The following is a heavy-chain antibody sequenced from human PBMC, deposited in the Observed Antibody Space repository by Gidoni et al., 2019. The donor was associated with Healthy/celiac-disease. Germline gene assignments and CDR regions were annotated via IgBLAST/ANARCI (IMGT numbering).Heavy chain of an antibody. Sequence: QVQLVQSGAEVKKPGASGKVSCKASGSPFTSYYLHWVRQAPGQGLEWMGIINPSGGSTSYAQKFQGRVTMTRDTSTSTVYMELSSLRSEDTAVYYCASSLAAAGPFDYWGQGTLVTVSS. CDR1: GSPFTSYY. CDR3: ASSLAAAGPFDY. D-gene: IGHD6-13*01. J-gene: IGHJ4*02. V-gene: IGHV1-46*01. CDR2: INPSGGST.